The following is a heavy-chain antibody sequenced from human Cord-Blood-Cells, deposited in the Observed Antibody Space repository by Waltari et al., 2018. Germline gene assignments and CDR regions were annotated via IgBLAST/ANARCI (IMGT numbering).Heavy chain of an antibody. CDR2: IYYRGST. Sequence: QLQLQESGPGLVKPSETLSLTCTVSGGSISSSSYYRGWIRQPPGKGLEWIGSIYYRGSTYYNPSLKSRVTISVDTSKNQFSLKLSSVTAADTAVYDCARRGYCSGGSCYGLYYFDYWGQGTLVTVSS. V-gene: IGHV4-39*01. CDR1: GGSISSSSYY. CDR3: ARRGYCSGGSCYGLYYFDY. D-gene: IGHD2-15*01. J-gene: IGHJ4*02.